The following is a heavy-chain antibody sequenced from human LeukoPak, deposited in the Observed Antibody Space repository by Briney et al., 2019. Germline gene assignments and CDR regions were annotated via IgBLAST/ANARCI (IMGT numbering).Heavy chain of an antibody. CDR3: ARDGYCSGGSCRRGAKTFDY. D-gene: IGHD2-15*01. J-gene: IGHJ4*02. CDR1: GGSITSYF. Sequence: PSETLSLTCTVSGGSITSYFWSWIRQPAGKELEWIGRIFSSGSTNYNPSLKSRVTISVDTSKNQFSLKLSSVTAADTAVYYCARDGYCSGGSCRRGAKTFDYWGQGTLVTVSS. V-gene: IGHV4-4*07. CDR2: IFSSGST.